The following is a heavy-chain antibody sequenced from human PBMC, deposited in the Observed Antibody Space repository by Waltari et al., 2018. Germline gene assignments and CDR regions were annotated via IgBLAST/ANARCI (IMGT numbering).Heavy chain of an antibody. CDR1: GFPIGSEYY. V-gene: IGHV4-38-2*01. J-gene: IGHJ5*02. D-gene: IGHD2-21*02. CDR2: NYHSGSA. CDR3: ARLSPYTSSGDFFDP. Sequence: QVQLQESGPRLVKPSETLSLTCSVSGFPIGSEYYWAWVRQSPGEGLVWIGSNYHSGSADYNPSLKGRVTISVYTSKNQFSLKLTSVTVADSGVYYCARLSPYTSSGDFFDPWGQGALVTVSS.